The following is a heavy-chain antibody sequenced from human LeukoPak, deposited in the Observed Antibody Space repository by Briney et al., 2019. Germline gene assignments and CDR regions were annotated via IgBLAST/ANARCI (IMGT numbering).Heavy chain of an antibody. D-gene: IGHD2-2*02. CDR2: ISGSSSHT. CDR1: GFTFSVYA. Sequence: GGSLRLSCAASGFTFSVYAMSWGRQAPGKGLEWVSGISGSSSHTKDADSVRGRFTIYRDNSRNTLFLQLNSLTAEDTAVYYCAKEHDYTNAAPEWGFDSWGQGSLVIVSS. V-gene: IGHV3-23*01. CDR3: AKEHDYTNAAPEWGFDS. J-gene: IGHJ4*02.